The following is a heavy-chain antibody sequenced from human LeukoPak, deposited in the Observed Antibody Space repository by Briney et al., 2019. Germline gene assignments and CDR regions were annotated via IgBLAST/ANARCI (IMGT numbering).Heavy chain of an antibody. Sequence: PGGSLRLSCAASGFTVSSNYMSWVRQAPGKGLEWVSVIYSGGSTYYADSAKSRLTISRDNSKNTLYLQMNSLIAEDTAVYYCAGDGAVSPPDIWGQGTMVTVSS. CDR2: IYSGGST. CDR3: AGDGAVSPPDI. J-gene: IGHJ3*02. D-gene: IGHD4/OR15-4a*01. V-gene: IGHV3-66*01. CDR1: GFTVSSNY.